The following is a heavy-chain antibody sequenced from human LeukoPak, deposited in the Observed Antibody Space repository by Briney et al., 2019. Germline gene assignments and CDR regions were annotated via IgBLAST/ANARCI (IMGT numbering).Heavy chain of an antibody. D-gene: IGHD3-22*01. V-gene: IGHV1-8*01. J-gene: IGHJ4*02. CDR2: MNPNSGNT. CDR1: GYTFTSYD. CDR3: ARDPSNSSGYHAHFDS. Sequence: GASVKVSCKASGYTFTSYDINWVRQATGQGLEWMGWMNPNSGNTGYAQKFQGRVTMTRNTSISTAYMELSSLRSEDTAVYYCARDPSNSSGYHAHFDSWGQGTLVTVSS.